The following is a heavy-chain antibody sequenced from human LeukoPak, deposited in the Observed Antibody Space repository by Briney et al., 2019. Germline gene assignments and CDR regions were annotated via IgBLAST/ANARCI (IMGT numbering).Heavy chain of an antibody. Sequence: ASVKVSCKASGYTFTSYGISWVRQPPGQGLEWMGWISACNGNTNYAQKLQGRVTMTTDTSTSTAYMELRSLRSDDTAVYYCARAPITMIVVVLPFDIWGQGTMVTVSS. CDR3: ARAPITMIVVVLPFDI. V-gene: IGHV1-18*01. J-gene: IGHJ3*02. CDR1: GYTFTSYG. CDR2: ISACNGNT. D-gene: IGHD3-22*01.